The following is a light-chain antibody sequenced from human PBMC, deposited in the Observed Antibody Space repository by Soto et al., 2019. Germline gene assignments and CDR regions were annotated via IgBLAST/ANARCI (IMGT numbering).Light chain of an antibody. J-gene: IGKJ2*01. V-gene: IGKV3-15*01. CDR3: QQDNNWPPT. Sequence: EIVMTQSPATLSVSPGERATLSCRARQSVSSNLAWYQHKPGQAPRLLIYGASTRATGIPARFSGSGSGTEFTLTISSLQSEDFAVYYCQQDNNWPPTFGQGTKLEIK. CDR2: GAS. CDR1: QSVSSN.